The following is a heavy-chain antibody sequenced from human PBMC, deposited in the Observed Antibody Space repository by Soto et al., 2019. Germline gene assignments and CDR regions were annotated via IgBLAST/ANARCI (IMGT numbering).Heavy chain of an antibody. CDR3: ASLDYYDSSGYFDY. CDR2: IYYSGST. V-gene: IGHV4-39*01. D-gene: IGHD3-22*01. J-gene: IGHJ4*02. Sequence: QLQLQESGPGLVKPSETLSLTCTVSGGSISSSSYYWGWIRQPPGKGLEWIGSIYYSGSTYYNPSLKSRVTISVDTSKNQFSLKLSSVTAADTAVYYCASLDYYDSSGYFDYWGQGTLVTVSS. CDR1: GGSISSSSYY.